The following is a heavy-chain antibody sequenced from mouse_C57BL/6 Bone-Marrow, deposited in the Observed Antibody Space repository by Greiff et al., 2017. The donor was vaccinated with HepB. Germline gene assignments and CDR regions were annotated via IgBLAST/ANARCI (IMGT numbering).Heavy chain of an antibody. CDR3: ARQGYYGSSYMAWFAY. CDR1: GFTFSSYG. Sequence: EVQLQESGGDLVKPGGSLKLSCAASGFTFSSYGMSWVRQTPDKRLEWVATISSGGSYTYYPDSVKGRFTISRDNAKNTLYLQMSSLKSEDTAMYYCARQGYYGSSYMAWFAYWGQGTLVTVSA. CDR2: ISSGGSYT. V-gene: IGHV5-6*01. J-gene: IGHJ3*01. D-gene: IGHD1-1*01.